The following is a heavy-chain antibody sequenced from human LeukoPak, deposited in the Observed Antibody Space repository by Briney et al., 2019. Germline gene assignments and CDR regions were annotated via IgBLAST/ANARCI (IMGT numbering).Heavy chain of an antibody. Sequence: GGSLRLSCAASGFTFSSYAMHWLRQAPGKGLEWVAVISYDGSNKYYADSVKGRFTISRDNSKNTLYLQMNSLRAEDTAVYYCARDGTRWASATPYYYGMDVWGQGTTVTVSS. V-gene: IGHV3-30*04. J-gene: IGHJ6*02. CDR2: ISYDGSNK. D-gene: IGHD2-15*01. CDR3: ARDGTRWASATPYYYGMDV. CDR1: GFTFSSYA.